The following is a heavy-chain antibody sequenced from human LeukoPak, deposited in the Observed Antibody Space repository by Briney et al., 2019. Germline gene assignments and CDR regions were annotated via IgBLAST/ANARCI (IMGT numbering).Heavy chain of an antibody. CDR1: GGSISSSSYY. V-gene: IGHV4-39*02. J-gene: IGHJ5*02. D-gene: IGHD3-22*01. CDR2: IYYSGST. CDR3: ARDFKSSSHYYDSSGYST. Sequence: SETLSLTCTVSGGSISSSSYYWGWIRQPPGKGLEWIGSIYYSGSTYYNPSLKSRVTISVDTSKNQFSLKLSSVTAADTAVYYCARDFKSSSHYYDSSGYSTWGQGTLVTVSS.